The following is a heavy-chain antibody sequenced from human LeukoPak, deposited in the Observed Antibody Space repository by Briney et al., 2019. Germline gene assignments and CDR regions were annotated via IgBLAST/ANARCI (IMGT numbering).Heavy chain of an antibody. CDR3: AYLGLSSDWNDVPGPQIDY. D-gene: IGHD1-1*01. V-gene: IGHV3-7*03. CDR2: IKEDGSEK. J-gene: IGHJ4*02. CDR1: GFTFSYYW. Sequence: SGGSLRLSCAVSGFTFSYYWMNWVRQAPGKGLEWVANIKEDGSEKYYVDSVKGRFTISRDNAKNSLYLQMNSLRAEDTAVYYCAYLGLSSDWNDVPGPQIDYWGQGTLVSVSS.